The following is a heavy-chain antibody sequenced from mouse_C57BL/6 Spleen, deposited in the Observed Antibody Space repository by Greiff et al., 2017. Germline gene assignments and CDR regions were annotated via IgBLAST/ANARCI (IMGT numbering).Heavy chain of an antibody. CDR3: ASLHYYGSSYYWYFDV. D-gene: IGHD1-1*01. CDR2: IYPGDGDT. J-gene: IGHJ1*03. V-gene: IGHV1-82*01. Sequence: VKLVESGPELVKPGASVKISCKASGYAFSSSWMNWVKQRPGKGLEWIGRIYPGDGDTNYNGKFKGKATLTADKSSSTAYMQLSSLTSEDSAVYFCASLHYYGSSYYWYFDVWGTGTTVTVSS. CDR1: GYAFSSSW.